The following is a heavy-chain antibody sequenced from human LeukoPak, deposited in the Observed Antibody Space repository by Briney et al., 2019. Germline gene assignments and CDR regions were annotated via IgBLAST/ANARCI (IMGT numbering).Heavy chain of an antibody. Sequence: ASMKVSCKASGYTFTNYYIHWVRQAPGQGLEWMGWMNPNSGARTYAQKFQGRVTLTRDTSINTAYMELSRLTSDDTAVYYCVRDEYDSSGYYEFWGKGALVTVSS. V-gene: IGHV1-2*02. D-gene: IGHD3-22*01. CDR3: VRDEYDSSGYYEF. CDR2: MNPNSGAR. CDR1: GYTFTNYY. J-gene: IGHJ4*02.